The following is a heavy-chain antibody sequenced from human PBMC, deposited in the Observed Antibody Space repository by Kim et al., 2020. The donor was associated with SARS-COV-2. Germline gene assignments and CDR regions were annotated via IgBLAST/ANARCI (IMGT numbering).Heavy chain of an antibody. Sequence: SETLSLTCTVSGGSISSYYWSWIRQPAGKGLEWIGRIYTSGSTNYNPSLKSRVTMSVDTSKNQFSLKLSSVTAADTAVYYCAREMGTAMVHYYYYYGMDVWGQGTTVTVSS. J-gene: IGHJ6*02. CDR2: IYTSGST. D-gene: IGHD5-18*01. CDR3: AREMGTAMVHYYYYYGMDV. V-gene: IGHV4-4*07. CDR1: GGSISSYY.